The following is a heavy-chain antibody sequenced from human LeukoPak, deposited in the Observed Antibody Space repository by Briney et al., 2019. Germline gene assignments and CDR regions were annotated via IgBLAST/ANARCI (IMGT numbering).Heavy chain of an antibody. J-gene: IGHJ6*03. CDR1: GFTFSSYG. V-gene: IGHV3-30*02. CDR3: AKDGRDIVVVVAARYYYYMDV. D-gene: IGHD2-15*01. Sequence: GGSLRLSCAASGFTFSSYGMHWIRQAPGKGLEWVAFIRYDGSNKYYADSVKGRFTISRDNSKNTLYLQMNSLRAEDTAVYYCAKDGRDIVVVVAARYYYYMDVWGKGTTVTISS. CDR2: IRYDGSNK.